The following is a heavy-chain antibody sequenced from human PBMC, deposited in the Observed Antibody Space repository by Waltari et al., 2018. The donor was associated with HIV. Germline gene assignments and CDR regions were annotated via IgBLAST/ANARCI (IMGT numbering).Heavy chain of an antibody. CDR2: ISSSSSTI. CDR3: ARDTPYNWNYPGGYFDY. Sequence: EVQLVESGGGLVQPGGSLRLSCSDSGFTFISYSMNWFRQAPGKGLEWVSYISSSSSTIYYADSVKGRFTISRDNAKNSLYLQMNSLRAEDTAVYYCARDTPYNWNYPGGYFDYWGQGTLVTVSS. D-gene: IGHD1-7*01. J-gene: IGHJ4*02. CDR1: GFTFISYS. V-gene: IGHV3-48*04.